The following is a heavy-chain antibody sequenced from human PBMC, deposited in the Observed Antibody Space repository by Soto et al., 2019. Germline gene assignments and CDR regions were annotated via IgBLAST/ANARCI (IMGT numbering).Heavy chain of an antibody. CDR3: AKSVYNWNDGFFDY. D-gene: IGHD1-1*01. J-gene: IGHJ4*02. V-gene: IGHV3-30*18. CDR1: GFTFSSYA. Sequence: PGGSLRLSRSASGFTFSSYAMHWVRQAPGKGLEWVSVITYDGGSKYYADSVKGRFTISRDSSENTLYLQMNSLRAEDTAVYYCAKSVYNWNDGFFDYWGQGTLVTVSS. CDR2: ITYDGGSK.